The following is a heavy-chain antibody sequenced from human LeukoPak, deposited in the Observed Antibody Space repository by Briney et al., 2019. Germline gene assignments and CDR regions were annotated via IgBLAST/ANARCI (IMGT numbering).Heavy chain of an antibody. D-gene: IGHD1-26*01. J-gene: IGHJ4*02. CDR1: GGSISNTNW. CDR2: IDQSGST. V-gene: IGHV4-4*02. Sequence: SGSLSLTCGVSGGSISNTNWWSWVRQPPGKVVEWIGEIDQSGSTKYNPSLKSRVTVSIDTSKNQFSLNLNSVTAADTAVYYCVIFIMGTSTTDYWGQGTLVTVSS. CDR3: VIFIMGTSTTDY.